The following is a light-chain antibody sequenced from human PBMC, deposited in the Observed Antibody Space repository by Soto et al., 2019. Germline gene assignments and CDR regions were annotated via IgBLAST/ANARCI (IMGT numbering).Light chain of an antibody. Sequence: QSALTQPASVSGSPGQSITISCTGTRSDIGYYDSVSWYQRHPDKAPKLIIYDVYSRPSGVSNRFSGSKSGYTASLTISGLQPEDEADYYCSSRPSSDTHVLFGGGTKVTVL. CDR3: SSRPSSDTHVL. CDR2: DVY. CDR1: RSDIGYYDS. V-gene: IGLV2-14*01. J-gene: IGLJ2*01.